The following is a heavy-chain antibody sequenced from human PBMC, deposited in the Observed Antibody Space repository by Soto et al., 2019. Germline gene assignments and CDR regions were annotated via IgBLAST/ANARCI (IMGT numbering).Heavy chain of an antibody. V-gene: IGHV4-34*01. J-gene: IGHJ4*02. CDR1: GGSFSGYY. CDR3: AKGLTSEKVDS. D-gene: IGHD4-17*01. Sequence: SETLSLTCAVYGGSFSGYYWTWIRQPPGTGLEWIGEINHSGSTNYNPSLESRVTISVDTSKNQFSLKLSSVTAADTAVYYCAKGLTSEKVDSWGQGTQVTVSS. CDR2: INHSGST.